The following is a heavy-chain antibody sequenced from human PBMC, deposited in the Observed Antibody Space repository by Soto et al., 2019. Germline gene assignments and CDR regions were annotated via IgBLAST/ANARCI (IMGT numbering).Heavy chain of an antibody. D-gene: IGHD3-3*01. J-gene: IGHJ4*02. CDR3: ARGPRDFWSGYYTDY. CDR1: GGSISSYY. CDR2: IYYSGST. V-gene: IGHV4-59*01. Sequence: PSETLSLTCTVSGGSISSYYWSWIRQPPGKGLEWIGYIYYSGSTNYNPSLKSRVTISVDTSKNQFSLKLSSVTAADTAVYYCARGPRDFWSGYYTDYWGQGTLVTVSS.